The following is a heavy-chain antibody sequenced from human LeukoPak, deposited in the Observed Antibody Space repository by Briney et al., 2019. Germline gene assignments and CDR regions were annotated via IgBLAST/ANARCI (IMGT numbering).Heavy chain of an antibody. V-gene: IGHV3-30*18. J-gene: IGHJ6*04. CDR2: ISYDGTNK. D-gene: IGHD3-10*02. CDR3: AELGITMIGGV. CDR1: RFTFNRYG. Sequence: GGSLRLSCTASRFTFNRYGMHWVRQAPGKGLEWVAVISYDGTNKYYADSVKGRFTISRDNSKNTLYLQMNSVRAEDTAVYYCAELGITMIGGVWGKGTTVTISS.